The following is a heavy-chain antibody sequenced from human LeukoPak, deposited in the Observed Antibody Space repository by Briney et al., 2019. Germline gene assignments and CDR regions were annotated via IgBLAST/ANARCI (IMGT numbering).Heavy chain of an antibody. D-gene: IGHD2-15*01. CDR2: IIPILGIA. Sequence: WASVKVSCKASGGTFSSYTISWVRQAPGQGLEWMGRIIPILGIANYARKFRGRVTITADKSTSTSYMELSSLRSEDTAVYYCARAWGCSGGSCLYYFDYWGQGTLVTVSS. CDR3: ARAWGCSGGSCLYYFDY. J-gene: IGHJ4*02. V-gene: IGHV1-69*02. CDR1: GGTFSSYT.